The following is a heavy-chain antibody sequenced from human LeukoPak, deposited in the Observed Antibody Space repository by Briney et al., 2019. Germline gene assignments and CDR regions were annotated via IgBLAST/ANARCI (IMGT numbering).Heavy chain of an antibody. Sequence: PGGSLRLSCAASGFHFSDYYMAWIRQSPGKGLEWLGEISHSGTTTYNPSLKSRVTISVDTSKNQFSLRLRSVTAADTAVYYCARGLVWRFLLDSRRDSFDIWGQGTTITVSS. J-gene: IGHJ3*02. V-gene: IGHV4-34*01. CDR1: GFHFSDYY. CDR3: ARGLVWRFLLDSRRDSFDI. D-gene: IGHD3-16*01. CDR2: ISHSGTT.